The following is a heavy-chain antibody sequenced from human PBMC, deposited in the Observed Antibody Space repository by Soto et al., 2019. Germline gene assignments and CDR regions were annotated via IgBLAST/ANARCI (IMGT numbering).Heavy chain of an antibody. Sequence: SVKVSCKASGGTFSSYAISWVRQAPGQGLEWMGGIIPIFGTANYAQKFQGRVTITADESTSTAYMELSSLRSEDTAVYYCARDRIAFSGGSWFDPWGQGTLVTVSS. J-gene: IGHJ5*02. CDR2: IIPIFGTA. CDR3: ARDRIAFSGGSWFDP. CDR1: GGTFSSYA. D-gene: IGHD3-3*02. V-gene: IGHV1-69*13.